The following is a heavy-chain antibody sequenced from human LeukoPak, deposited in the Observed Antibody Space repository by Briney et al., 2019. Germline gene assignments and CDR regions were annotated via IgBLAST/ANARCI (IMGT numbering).Heavy chain of an antibody. Sequence: SETLSLTCAVYGDSLDNLYWSWVRQSPGEGLEWIGEVKVGGDTKYNPSLKSRVTMAADTSRNQLSLRLTFVTAADTAIYYCARSFGWYALDVWGQGALVTVSS. J-gene: IGHJ4*02. CDR1: GDSLDNLY. V-gene: IGHV4-34*01. CDR3: ARSFGWYALDV. D-gene: IGHD6-19*01. CDR2: VKVGGDT.